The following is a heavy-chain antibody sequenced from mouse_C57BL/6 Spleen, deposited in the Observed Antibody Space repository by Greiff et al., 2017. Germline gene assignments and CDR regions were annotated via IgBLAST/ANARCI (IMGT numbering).Heavy chain of an antibody. CDR2: IYPGSGST. V-gene: IGHV1-55*01. CDR3: ARRGTGTRYFDV. D-gene: IGHD4-1*01. J-gene: IGHJ1*03. Sequence: QVQLKQPGAELVKPGASVKMSCKASGYTFTSYWITWVKQRPGQGLEWIGDIYPGSGSTNYNEKFKSKATLTVDTSSSTAYMQLSSLTSEDSAVYYCARRGTGTRYFDVWGTGTTVTVSS. CDR1: GYTFTSYW.